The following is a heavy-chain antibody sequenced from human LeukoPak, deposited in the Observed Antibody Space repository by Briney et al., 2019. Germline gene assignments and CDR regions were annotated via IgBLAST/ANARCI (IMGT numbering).Heavy chain of an antibody. CDR2: IKQDGSEK. D-gene: IGHD3-22*01. CDR1: GFTFSNFW. J-gene: IGHJ6*02. CDR3: ARYYYDSSGYYYDYYHGMDV. V-gene: IGHV3-7*04. Sequence: PGGSLRLSCAASGFTFSNFWMSWVRQAPGKGLEWVANIKQDGSEKYYVASVKGRFSISRDNAKNALFLQMNSLRAEDTAVYYCARYYYDSSGYYYDYYHGMDVWGQGTTVTVSS.